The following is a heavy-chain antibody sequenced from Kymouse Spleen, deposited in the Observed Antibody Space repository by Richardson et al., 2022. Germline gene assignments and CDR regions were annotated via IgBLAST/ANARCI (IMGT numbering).Heavy chain of an antibody. CDR3: ITIF*LVIRNY. Sequence: QVQLVESGGGLVKPGGSLRLSCAASGFTFSDYYMSWIRQAPGKGLEWVSYISSSGSTIYYADSVKGRFTISRDNAKNSLYLQMNSLRAEDTAVYSLITIF*LVIRNYWGQGTLVTVSS. D-gene: IGHD3-9*01. J-gene: IGHJ4*02. CDR1: GFTFSDYY. V-gene: IGHV3-11*01. CDR2: ISSSGSTI.